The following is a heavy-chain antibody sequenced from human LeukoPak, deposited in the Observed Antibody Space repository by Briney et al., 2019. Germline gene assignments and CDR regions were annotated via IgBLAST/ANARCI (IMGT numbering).Heavy chain of an antibody. Sequence: PGGSLRLSCAASGFTFSSYAMSWVRQAPGKGLEWVSAISGSGGSTYYADSVKGRFTISRDNSKNTLYLQMNSLRAEDTAVYYCAKRGPYYYDSSGPDDAFDIWGQGTMVTVSS. CDR1: GFTFSSYA. D-gene: IGHD3-22*01. V-gene: IGHV3-23*01. CDR3: AKRGPYYYDSSGPDDAFDI. CDR2: ISGSGGST. J-gene: IGHJ3*02.